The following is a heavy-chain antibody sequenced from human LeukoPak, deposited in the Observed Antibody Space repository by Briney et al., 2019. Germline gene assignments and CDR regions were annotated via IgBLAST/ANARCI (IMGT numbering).Heavy chain of an antibody. CDR2: INMYTANP. Sequence: GASVNVSCKASGYTFTRYAINWLRQAPGQGLEWMGWINMYTANPAYAQGFAERFVFSLDTSVTTAHLQISNLKTEDTAVYYCARHDNDDDFDYWGQGTLVTVSS. J-gene: IGHJ4*02. D-gene: IGHD3-16*01. CDR3: ARHDNDDDFDY. V-gene: IGHV7-4-1*02. CDR1: GYTFTRYA.